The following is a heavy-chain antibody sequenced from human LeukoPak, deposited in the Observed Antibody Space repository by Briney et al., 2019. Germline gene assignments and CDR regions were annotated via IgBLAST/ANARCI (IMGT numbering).Heavy chain of an antibody. D-gene: IGHD3-10*01. CDR2: ISHSGRT. V-gene: IGHV4-4*02. CDR3: AKDRTTMVRGVNDY. J-gene: IGHJ4*02. Sequence: SETLSLTCAVSGASFSNRTGWSWVRQSSGRGLEWIGEISHSGRTNYNPSLESRLTISGDKSKNQFSLRLSSVTAADTAVYYCAKDRTTMVRGVNDYWGQGTLVTVSS. CDR1: GASFSNRTG.